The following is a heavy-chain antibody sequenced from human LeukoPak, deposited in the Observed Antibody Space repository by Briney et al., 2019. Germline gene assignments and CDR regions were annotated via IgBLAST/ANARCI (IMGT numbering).Heavy chain of an antibody. V-gene: IGHV4-59*08. CDR3: ARPRARWYFDL. J-gene: IGHJ2*01. Sequence: ASETLSLTCTVSGGSISSYYWSWIRQPPGKGLEWIGYIYYSGSTNYNPSLKSRVTISVDTSKNQFSLKLSSVTAADTAVYYCARPRARWYFDLWGRGTLVTVSS. CDR1: GGSISSYY. CDR2: IYYSGST.